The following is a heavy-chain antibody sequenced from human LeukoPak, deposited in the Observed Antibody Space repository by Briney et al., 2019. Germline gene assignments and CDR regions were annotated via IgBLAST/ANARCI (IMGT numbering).Heavy chain of an antibody. J-gene: IGHJ6*02. CDR2: INHSGST. D-gene: IGHD2-2*01. CDR3: ARWSSTSPYFYYYYGMDV. CDR1: GGSFSGYY. V-gene: IGHV4-34*01. Sequence: SETLSLTCAVYGGSFSGYYWSWIRQAPGKGLEWIGEINHSGSTNYNPSLKSRVTISVDTSKNQFSLKLSSVTAADTAVYYCARWSSTSPYFYYYYGMDVWGQGTTVTVSS.